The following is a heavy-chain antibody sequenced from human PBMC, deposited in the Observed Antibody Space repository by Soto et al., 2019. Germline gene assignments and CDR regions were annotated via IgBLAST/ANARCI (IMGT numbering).Heavy chain of an antibody. CDR2: IYTSGIT. D-gene: IGHD2-21*01. Sequence: SETLSLTCTVSGGSISSYYWSWIRQPAGKGLEWIGRIYTSGITTYNPSLKSRVTMSVDTSKNQFSLKLSSVTAADTAVYYCAGGTLWRGYPSYDYGMDVWGQGTTVTVSS. CDR3: AGGTLWRGYPSYDYGMDV. V-gene: IGHV4-4*07. CDR1: GGSISSYY. J-gene: IGHJ6*02.